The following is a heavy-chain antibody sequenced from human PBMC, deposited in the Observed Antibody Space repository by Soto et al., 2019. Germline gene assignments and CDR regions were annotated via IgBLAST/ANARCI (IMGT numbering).Heavy chain of an antibody. D-gene: IGHD1-26*01. V-gene: IGHV4-61*08. CDR3: ARGGGPTSAGIFDY. Sequence: SETLSLTCAVSGGSISSGGYSWSWIRQPPGKGLEWIGYIYYSGSTNYNPSLKSRVTISVDTSKNQFSLKLSSVTAADTAVYYCARGGGPTSAGIFDYWGQGTLVTVSS. CDR2: IYYSGST. J-gene: IGHJ4*02. CDR1: GGSISSGGYS.